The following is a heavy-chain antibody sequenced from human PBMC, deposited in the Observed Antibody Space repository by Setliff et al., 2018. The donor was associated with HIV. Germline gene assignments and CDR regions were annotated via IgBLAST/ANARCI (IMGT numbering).Heavy chain of an antibody. CDR1: GGSISSGSHY. Sequence: PSETLSLTCSVSGGSISSGSHYWNWVRQSAGKGLEWIGRIYSSGSTNYNPSLNSRVSISVDTSKNRFSLKLNSVTAADTAVYFCARDKGGTYDGMYYYYYMDVWGKGTTVT. J-gene: IGHJ6*03. CDR3: ARDKGGTYDGMYYYYYMDV. V-gene: IGHV4-61*02. CDR2: IYSSGST. D-gene: IGHD1-26*01.